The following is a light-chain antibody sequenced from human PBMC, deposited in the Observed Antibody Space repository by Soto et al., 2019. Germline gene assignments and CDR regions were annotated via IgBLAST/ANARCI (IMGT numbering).Light chain of an antibody. CDR2: GAS. CDR1: QSVTSTY. V-gene: IGKV3-20*01. CDR3: QQYGSSPLT. J-gene: IGKJ4*02. Sequence: ESVLTQSPGTLSLSPGERATLSCRASQSVTSTYLAWYQQKPGQAPRLLIYGASNRATVIPDRFTGSGSGTDFTLTTSRLEPEDLAVYYCQQYGSSPLTFGGGTKVDIK.